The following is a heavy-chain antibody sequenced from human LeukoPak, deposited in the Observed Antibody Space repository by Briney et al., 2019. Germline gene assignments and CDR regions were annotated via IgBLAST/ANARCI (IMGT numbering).Heavy chain of an antibody. CDR1: GGSFSGYY. V-gene: IGHV4-34*01. J-gene: IGHJ6*03. CDR2: INHSGST. CDR3: ARVGYSYVINDWSRTGLGAYPTKYYYHMDV. D-gene: IGHD5-18*01. Sequence: SETLSLTCAVYGGSFSGYYWSWIRQPPGKGLEWIGEINHSGSTNYNPTLKSRVTISGDTSKNQFSLKLSSVTAADTAVYFCARVGYSYVINDWSRTGLGAYPTKYYYHMDVWGKGTSVTVSS.